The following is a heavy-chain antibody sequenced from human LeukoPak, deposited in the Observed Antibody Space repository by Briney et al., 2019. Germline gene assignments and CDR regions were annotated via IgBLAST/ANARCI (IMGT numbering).Heavy chain of an antibody. V-gene: IGHV3-23*01. CDR2: ISDSGDST. J-gene: IGHJ4*02. Sequence: PGGSLRLSCAASGFTFSSYGMNWVRQAPGKGLEWVSIISDSGDSTYYADSVKGRFTISRDNSKNTLYLQMNSLRAEDTATYYCGWSGRGYYDYWGRGTLVTVSS. CDR3: GWSGRGYYDY. CDR1: GFTFSSYG. D-gene: IGHD3-10*01.